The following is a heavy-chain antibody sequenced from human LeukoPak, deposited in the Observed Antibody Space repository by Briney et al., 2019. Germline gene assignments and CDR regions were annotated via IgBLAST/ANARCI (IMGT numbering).Heavy chain of an antibody. CDR2: MNPNSGNT. D-gene: IGHD3-10*01. V-gene: IGHV1-8*01. Sequence: ASVKVSCKASGYTFTSYDINWVRQATGQGLEWMGWMNPNSGNTGYAQKFQGRVTITRNTSISTAYMELSSLRSEDTAVYYCARPRYYGSGSPLLFDPWGQGTLVTVSS. CDR3: ARPRYYGSGSPLLFDP. J-gene: IGHJ5*02. CDR1: GYTFTSYD.